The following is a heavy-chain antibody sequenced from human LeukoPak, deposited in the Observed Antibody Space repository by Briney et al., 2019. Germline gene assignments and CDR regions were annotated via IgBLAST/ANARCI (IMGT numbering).Heavy chain of an antibody. CDR2: IYYSGST. Sequence: SETLSLTCTVSGGSISSYYWSWIRQPPGKGLEWIGYIYYSGSTNYNPSLKSRVTISVDTSKNQFSLKLGSVTAADTAVYYCARHPSRYSGSDYWGQGTLVTVSS. CDR1: GGSISSYY. CDR3: ARHPSRYSGSDY. J-gene: IGHJ4*02. D-gene: IGHD1-26*01. V-gene: IGHV4-59*01.